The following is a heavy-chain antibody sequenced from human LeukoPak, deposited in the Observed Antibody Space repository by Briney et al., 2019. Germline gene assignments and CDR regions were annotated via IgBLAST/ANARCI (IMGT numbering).Heavy chain of an antibody. Sequence: ASVKVSCKASGYTFTSYGISWVRQAPGQGPEWMGWISSDEGFTAYAQKFQGRITMTTDTSTSTVHMELRSLRSDDTAMYYCARGAVVTPGWFDPWGQGTLVTVSS. CDR3: ARGAVVTPGWFDP. J-gene: IGHJ5*02. CDR1: GYTFTSYG. V-gene: IGHV1-18*01. CDR2: ISSDEGFT. D-gene: IGHD4-23*01.